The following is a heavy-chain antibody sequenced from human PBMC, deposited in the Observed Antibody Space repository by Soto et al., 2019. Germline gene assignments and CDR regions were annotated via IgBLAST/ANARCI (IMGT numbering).Heavy chain of an antibody. CDR3: ARTLWFGELLQRNDDP. J-gene: IGHJ5*02. CDR1: GYTFTSYD. V-gene: IGHV1-8*01. Sequence: ASVKVSCKASGYTFTSYDINWVRQATGQGLEWMGWMNPNSGKTGYAQKFQGRVTMTRNTSISTAYMELSSQRSEDTAVYYCARTLWFGELLQRNDDPWGQGTLVTVSS. CDR2: MNPNSGKT. D-gene: IGHD3-10*01.